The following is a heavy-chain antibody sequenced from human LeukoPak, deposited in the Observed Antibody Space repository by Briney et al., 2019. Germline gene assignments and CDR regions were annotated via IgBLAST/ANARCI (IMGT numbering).Heavy chain of an antibody. CDR2: ISGSGGST. D-gene: IGHD3-10*01. Sequence: PGGSLRLSCAASGFTFSSYAMSWVRQAPGKGLEWVSAISGSGGSTYYADSVKGRFTISRDNSKNTLYLQMNSLRAEDTAVYYCAKGDGSIMVRGVPRYYGMDVWGKGTPVTVSS. V-gene: IGHV3-23*01. J-gene: IGHJ6*04. CDR1: GFTFSSYA. CDR3: AKGDGSIMVRGVPRYYGMDV.